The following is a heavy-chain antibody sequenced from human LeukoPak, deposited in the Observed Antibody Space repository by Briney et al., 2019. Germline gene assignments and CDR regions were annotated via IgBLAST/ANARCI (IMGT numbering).Heavy chain of an antibody. J-gene: IGHJ4*02. CDR2: IYYNGST. V-gene: IGHV4-59*01. CDR3: ARLAAISGSDYPDD. Sequence: SETLSLTCTVSGGSINNYYWSWIRQPPGKGLEWIGYIYYNGSTNYNSSFKSRVAISVDTSKNQFSLRLSSVTAADTAVYYCARLAAISGSDYPDDWGQGTLVTVSS. D-gene: IGHD1-26*01. CDR1: GGSINNYY.